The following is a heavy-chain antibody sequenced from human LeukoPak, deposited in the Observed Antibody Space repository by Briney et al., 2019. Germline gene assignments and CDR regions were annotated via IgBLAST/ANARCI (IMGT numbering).Heavy chain of an antibody. V-gene: IGHV4-4*07. CDR1: GGSISTYY. CDR3: ARRFSTGPFDY. Sequence: PSETLSLTCTVSGGSISTYYWSWIRQPAGKGLEWIGRIYTSGRTNYNPSLKSRVTMSVDTSKSQFSLKLHSVTAADTAVYYCARRFSTGPFDYWGQGILVTVSS. D-gene: IGHD2-2*01. J-gene: IGHJ4*02. CDR2: IYTSGRT.